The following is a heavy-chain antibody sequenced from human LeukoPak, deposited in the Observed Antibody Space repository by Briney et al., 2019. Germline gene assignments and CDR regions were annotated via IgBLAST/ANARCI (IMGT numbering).Heavy chain of an antibody. CDR3: ARDLNGSGSYYLYYFDY. D-gene: IGHD3-10*01. V-gene: IGHV3-21*01. Sequence: GGSLRLSCAASGFTFSSYSMNWVRQAPGKGLEWVSSISSSGSYIYYADSVKGRFTISRDNAKNSLYLQMNSLRAEDTAVYYCARDLNGSGSYYLYYFDYWGQGTLVTVSS. CDR1: GFTFSSYS. CDR2: ISSSGSYI. J-gene: IGHJ4*02.